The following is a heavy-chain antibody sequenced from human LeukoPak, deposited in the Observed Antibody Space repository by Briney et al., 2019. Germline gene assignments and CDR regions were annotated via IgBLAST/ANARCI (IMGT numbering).Heavy chain of an antibody. CDR1: GGTFTSYG. Sequence: ASVKVSCKASGGTFTSYGISWVRQAPGQGLEWMGWISAYNGNTNYAQKLQGRVTMTTDTPTSTAYMELRSLRSNDTAVYYCVYGDYVLFDYYYGMDVWGQGTTVTVSS. CDR2: ISAYNGNT. J-gene: IGHJ6*02. D-gene: IGHD4-17*01. V-gene: IGHV1-18*01. CDR3: VYGDYVLFDYYYGMDV.